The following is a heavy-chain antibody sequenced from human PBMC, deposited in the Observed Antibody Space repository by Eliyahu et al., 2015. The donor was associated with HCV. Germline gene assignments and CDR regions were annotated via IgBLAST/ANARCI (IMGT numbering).Heavy chain of an antibody. CDR3: ARHYKGELSVNY. CDR1: GXSXSSSNYF. J-gene: IGHJ4*02. D-gene: IGHD3-16*01. Sequence: QLQLQESGPGLVKPSETLSLXCTVXGXSXSSSNYFWGWIRQPPGKGLEWIGCIYYSGTTYYNPXLKSRVTTSVDTSKNQFSLKLTSVTAADTAVYYCARHYKGELSVNYWGQGTLVTVSS. V-gene: IGHV4-39*01. CDR2: IYYSGTT.